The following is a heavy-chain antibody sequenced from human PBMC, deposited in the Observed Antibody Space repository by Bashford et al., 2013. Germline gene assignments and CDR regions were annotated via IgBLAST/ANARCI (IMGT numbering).Heavy chain of an antibody. CDR2: IRAGGGGT. CDR3: AKAIAVAGIDAFDH. D-gene: IGHD6-19*01. CDR1: GFNFSSYA. Sequence: GGSLRLSCAASGFNFSSYAMTWVRQAPGKGLEWVSSIRAGGGGTDYAHSVKGRVTVSRDNSKNTFSLQMDSLRAEDTAEYYCAKAIAVAGIDAFDHWGRGTLVTVSS. J-gene: IGHJ4*02. V-gene: IGHV3-23*01.